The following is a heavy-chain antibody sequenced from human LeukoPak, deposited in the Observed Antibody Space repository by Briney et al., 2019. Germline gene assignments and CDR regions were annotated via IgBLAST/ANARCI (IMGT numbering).Heavy chain of an antibody. CDR3: ARGEEYYDSRWFDP. Sequence: SETLSLTCTVSGYSISSGYYWSWIRQPPGKGLEWIGEINHSGSTNYNPSLKSRVTISVDTSKNQFSLKLSSVTAADTAVYYCARGEEYYDSRWFDPWGQGTLVTVSS. CDR2: INHSGST. V-gene: IGHV4-38-2*02. J-gene: IGHJ5*02. D-gene: IGHD3-22*01. CDR1: GYSISSGYY.